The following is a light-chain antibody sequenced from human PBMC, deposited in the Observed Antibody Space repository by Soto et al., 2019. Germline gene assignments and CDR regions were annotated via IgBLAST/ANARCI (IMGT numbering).Light chain of an antibody. Sequence: DIPLTQSPSFLSASVGDGVSVSCRASQDISTYLAWFQQKPGKVPQLLVYPASTLQDGVPSRFSGLGSGTEFTLTINNLQAEDFATYYCQHLRAYPFSFGQGTKLAIK. V-gene: IGKV1-9*01. J-gene: IGKJ2*03. CDR2: PAS. CDR3: QHLRAYPFS. CDR1: QDISTY.